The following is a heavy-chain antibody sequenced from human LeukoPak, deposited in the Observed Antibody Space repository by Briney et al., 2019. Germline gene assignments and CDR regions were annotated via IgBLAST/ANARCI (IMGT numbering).Heavy chain of an antibody. D-gene: IGHD6-19*01. CDR1: GFTFSSYS. V-gene: IGHV3-48*04. CDR3: AGQAQWLVREWERWFDP. CDR2: ISSSSSTI. J-gene: IGHJ5*02. Sequence: PGGSLRLSCAASGFTFSSYSMNWVRQAPGKGLEWVSYISSSSSTIYYADSVKGRFTISRDNAKNSLYLQMNSLRAEDTAVYYCAGQAQWLVREWERWFDPWGQGTLVTVSS.